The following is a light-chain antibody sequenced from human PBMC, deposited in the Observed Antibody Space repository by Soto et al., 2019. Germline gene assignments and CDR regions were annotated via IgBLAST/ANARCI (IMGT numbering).Light chain of an antibody. Sequence: QSALTQPASVSASPGQSITISCTGTSSDVGGYNYVSWYQHHPGKAPKLMIYEVSNRPSGVSNRFSGSKSGNTASLTISGLHAEDEADYYCSSYTSSSTRVFGPGTKVTVL. CDR3: SSYTSSSTRV. J-gene: IGLJ1*01. V-gene: IGLV2-14*01. CDR2: EVS. CDR1: SSDVGGYNY.